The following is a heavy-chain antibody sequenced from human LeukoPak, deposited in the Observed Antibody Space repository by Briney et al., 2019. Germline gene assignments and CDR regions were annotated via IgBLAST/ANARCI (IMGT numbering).Heavy chain of an antibody. D-gene: IGHD3-16*01. V-gene: IGHV1-46*01. J-gene: IGHJ4*02. CDR1: GYTFPSYF. CDR3: GVWGPGDYFDY. Sequence: ASVKVSCKASGYTFPSYFMHWVRQAPGQGLEWMGIINPTGGSTTYAQKFQGRVTMTRDTSTSTVYMELSSLRSDDTAVYYCGVWGPGDYFDYWGQGTLVTVSS. CDR2: INPTGGST.